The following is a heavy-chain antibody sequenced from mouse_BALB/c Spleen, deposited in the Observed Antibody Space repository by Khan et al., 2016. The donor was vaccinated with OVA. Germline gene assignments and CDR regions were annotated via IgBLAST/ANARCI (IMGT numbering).Heavy chain of an antibody. CDR1: GFTFSNYA. CDR3: ARDYWFTY. Sequence: EVELVESGGDLVKPGGSLKLSCAASGFTFSNYAMSWVRQTPEKRLEWVASISSGGTTYFPDSVKGRFTISRDNGRNILYLQMSSLRSEDTAMYYCARDYWFTYWGQGTLFTVSA. J-gene: IGHJ3*01. V-gene: IGHV5-6-5*01. CDR2: ISSGGTT.